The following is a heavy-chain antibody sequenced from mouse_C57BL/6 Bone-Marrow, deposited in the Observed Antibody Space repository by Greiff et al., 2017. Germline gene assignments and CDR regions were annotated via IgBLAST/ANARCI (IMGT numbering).Heavy chain of an antibody. CDR2: IDPSDSYT. CDR3: ARVVTTYYAMDY. Sequence: VQLQQPGAELVMPGASVKLSCKASGYTFTSYWMHWVKQRPGQGLEWIGEIDPSDSYTNYNQKFKGKSTLTVDKSSSTAYMQLSSLTSEDSAVYYCARVVTTYYAMDYWGQGTSVTVSS. CDR1: GYTFTSYW. D-gene: IGHD2-2*01. J-gene: IGHJ4*01. V-gene: IGHV1-69*01.